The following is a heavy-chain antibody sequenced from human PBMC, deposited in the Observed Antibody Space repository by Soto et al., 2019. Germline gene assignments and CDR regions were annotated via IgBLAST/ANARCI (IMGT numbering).Heavy chain of an antibody. V-gene: IGHV3-33*01. Sequence: PGGSLRLSCAASGFTFSSYGMHWVRQAPGKGLEWVAVIWYDGSNKYYADSVKGRFTISRDNSKNTLYLQMNSLRAEDTAVYYCVRDRDSGYGTNIFDYWGQGTLVTVSS. CDR1: GFTFSSYG. CDR2: IWYDGSNK. CDR3: VRDRDSGYGTNIFDY. J-gene: IGHJ4*02. D-gene: IGHD5-12*01.